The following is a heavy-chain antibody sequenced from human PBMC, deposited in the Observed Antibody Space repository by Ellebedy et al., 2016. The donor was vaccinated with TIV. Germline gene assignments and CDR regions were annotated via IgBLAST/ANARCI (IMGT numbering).Heavy chain of an antibody. CDR2: ISYDGSNK. D-gene: IGHD6-13*01. CDR1: GFTFSSYA. CDR3: ARDRGAAAAGTFSDY. Sequence: PGGSLRLSCAASGFTFSSYAMHWVRQAPGQGLEWVAVISYDGSNKYYADSVKGRFTISRENSKNTLYLQMNSRRSEDTSVYYCARDRGAAAAGTFSDYWGQGTLVTVSS. V-gene: IGHV3-30-3*01. J-gene: IGHJ4*02.